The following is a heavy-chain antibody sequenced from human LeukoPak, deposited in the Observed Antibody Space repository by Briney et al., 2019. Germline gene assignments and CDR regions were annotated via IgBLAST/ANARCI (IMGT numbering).Heavy chain of an antibody. D-gene: IGHD5-18*01. CDR2: IFYTGNT. Sequence: PSETLSLTCTVSGGSVSSSSHYWGWVRQPPGKGLEWIGTIFYTGNTDYNPSLKSRVTISVDTSKNQFSLKLSSVTAADTAVYYCARVSGGYSYGYGCGWFDPWGQGTLVTVSS. CDR3: ARVSGGYSYGYGCGWFDP. V-gene: IGHV4-39*01. CDR1: GGSVSSSSHY. J-gene: IGHJ5*02.